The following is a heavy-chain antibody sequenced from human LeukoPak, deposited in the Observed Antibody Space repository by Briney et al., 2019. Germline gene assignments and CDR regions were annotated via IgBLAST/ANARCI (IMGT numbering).Heavy chain of an antibody. Sequence: GGSLRLSCAASGFTFSSYWMTWVRQAPGKGLEWVANIEQDGGETYYVDSVKGRFTISRDNAKNSLSLQMNSLRAEDTAVYYCARVPYYYDSSGYYREDYWGQGTLVTVSS. CDR1: GFTFSSYW. CDR3: ARVPYYYDSSGYYREDY. CDR2: IEQDGGET. D-gene: IGHD3-22*01. V-gene: IGHV3-7*01. J-gene: IGHJ4*02.